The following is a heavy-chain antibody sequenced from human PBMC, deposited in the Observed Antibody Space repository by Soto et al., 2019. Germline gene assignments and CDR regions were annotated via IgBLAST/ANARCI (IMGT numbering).Heavy chain of an antibody. J-gene: IGHJ5*02. CDR2: INHSGST. CDR3: ARGHRTASSYNWFDP. D-gene: IGHD5-18*01. Sequence: SETLSLTCTVSGGSISSYYWSWIRQPPGKGLEWIGEINHSGSTNYNPSLKSRVTISVDTSKNQFSLKLSSVTAADTAVYYCARGHRTASSYNWFDPWGQGTLVTVSS. V-gene: IGHV4-34*01. CDR1: GGSISSYY.